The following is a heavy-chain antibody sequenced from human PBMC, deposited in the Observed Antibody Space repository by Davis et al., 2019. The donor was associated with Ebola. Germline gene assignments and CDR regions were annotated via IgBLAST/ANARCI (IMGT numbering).Heavy chain of an antibody. D-gene: IGHD2-15*01. CDR3: ARYCSGGSCSSESLDY. V-gene: IGHV1-2*06. CDR2: INPSSGDT. Sequence: ASVKVSCKTSGYTFTGFYVHWVRQAPGQGLEWMGRINPSSGDTNYAQKFQGRVTMTTDTSIRTAYMELSRLRSDDTAVYFCARYCSGGSCSSESLDYWGQGTLVTVPS. CDR1: GYTFTGFY. J-gene: IGHJ4*02.